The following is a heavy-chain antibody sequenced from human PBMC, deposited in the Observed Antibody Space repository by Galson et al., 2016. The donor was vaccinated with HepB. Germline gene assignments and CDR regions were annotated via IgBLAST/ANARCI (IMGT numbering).Heavy chain of an antibody. V-gene: IGHV1-58*01. J-gene: IGHJ4*02. CDR2: IVVASGKT. CDR1: SA. Sequence: SAVQWVRPARGQRLEWIGWIVVASGKTNYAQKFQARVTLTRAKSTSTAYMELSNLTSEDTAVYYCAAPRVAFYDFWSGSEYFDYWGQGTQVTVSS. CDR3: AAPRVAFYDFWSGSEYFDY. D-gene: IGHD3-3*01.